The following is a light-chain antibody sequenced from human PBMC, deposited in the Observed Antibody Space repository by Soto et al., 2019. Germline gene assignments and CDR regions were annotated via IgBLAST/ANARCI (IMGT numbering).Light chain of an antibody. CDR2: EVS. J-gene: IGLJ1*01. V-gene: IGLV2-14*01. CDR1: SSDVGGYDY. CDR3: SSYSISTAYL. Sequence: QSVGTQPASVPGSPGQSITISCTGTSSDVGGYDYVSWYQLHPGKAPKLMVFEVSNRPSGVSYRFSGSKSGNTASLTISGLQAEDEADYFCSSYSISTAYLFGTGTKVTVL.